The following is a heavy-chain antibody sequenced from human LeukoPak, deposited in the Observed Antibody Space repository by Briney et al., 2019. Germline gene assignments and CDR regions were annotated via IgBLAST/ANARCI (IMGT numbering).Heavy chain of an antibody. CDR1: GFTFSSYW. D-gene: IGHD3-10*01. CDR2: INGDGSTT. Sequence: SGGSLRLSCATSGFTFSSYWMHWVRQVPGKGLVWVSHINGDGSTTSYADSVKGRFTTSRDNAKNTLYLQMNSLRAEDTAVYYCARGGSGTFYYYYGMDVWGQGTPVTVSS. CDR3: ARGGSGTFYYYYGMDV. V-gene: IGHV3-74*01. J-gene: IGHJ6*02.